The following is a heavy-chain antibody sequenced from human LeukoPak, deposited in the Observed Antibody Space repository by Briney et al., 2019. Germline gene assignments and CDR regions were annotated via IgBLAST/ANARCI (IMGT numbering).Heavy chain of an antibody. CDR1: VYTFTNYG. CDR3: ARDDSVWFGELSHDY. CDR2: ISAYNGNT. V-gene: IGHV1-18*01. D-gene: IGHD3-10*01. Sequence: ASVKVSCKASVYTFTNYGISWVRPAPGQGLEWMGWISAYNGNTNYAQKLQGRVTMTTDTSTSTAYMELRSLRSDDTAVYYCARDDSVWFGELSHDYWGQGTLVTVSS. J-gene: IGHJ4*02.